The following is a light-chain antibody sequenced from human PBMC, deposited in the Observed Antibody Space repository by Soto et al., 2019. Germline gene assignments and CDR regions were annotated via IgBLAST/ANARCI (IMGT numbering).Light chain of an antibody. CDR1: QDISRW. CDR2: DAS. CDR3: QQYNAYYS. V-gene: IGKV1-5*01. J-gene: IGKJ2*03. Sequence: IQMTHAPSSLSASVGDRVTITCRASQDISRWLAWYQQKPGKAPVLLIYDASTLQGGVPSRFSGTGSGTEFTLTISSLQPEDFATYYCQQYNAYYSFGQGTKVDIK.